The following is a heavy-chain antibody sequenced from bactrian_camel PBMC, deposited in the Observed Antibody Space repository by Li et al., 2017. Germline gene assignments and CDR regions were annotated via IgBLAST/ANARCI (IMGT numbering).Heavy chain of an antibody. CDR3: AASLPSCAGVYPLARCFTT. Sequence: HVQLVESGGGSVQAGGSLGLSCAASGYTSNINRMGWFRQAPGKEREGVAAFFAAGSRTYYAGSVKGRFTISRDSAKNTVYLRMDSLKPEDSGMYYCAASLPSCAGVYPLARCFTTWGQGTQVTVS. CDR1: GYTSNINR. D-gene: IGHD2*01. V-gene: IGHV3S54*01. CDR2: FFAAGSRT. J-gene: IGHJ6*01.